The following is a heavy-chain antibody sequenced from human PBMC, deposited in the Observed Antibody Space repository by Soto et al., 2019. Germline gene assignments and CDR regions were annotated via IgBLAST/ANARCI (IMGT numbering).Heavy chain of an antibody. CDR2: IYYRGRT. Sequence: QLQLQESGPGLVKPSETLALTCTVSGDSISSSTYYWGWIRQPPGKGLEWIGIIYYRGRTYYNPTLRRRVTIPADTSENQFCLKLSAVTAADTAVYYCGSYGSGGTCGGFDVWGRGTLVTVSS. D-gene: IGHD2-15*01. CDR3: GSYGSGGTCGGFDV. V-gene: IGHV4-39*01. CDR1: GDSISSSTYY. J-gene: IGHJ2*01.